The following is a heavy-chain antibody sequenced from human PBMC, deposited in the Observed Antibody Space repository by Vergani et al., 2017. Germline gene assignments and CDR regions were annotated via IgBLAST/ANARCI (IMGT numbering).Heavy chain of an antibody. Sequence: QVQLQESGPGLVKPSETLSLTCTVSGDSISGYYWSWIRQPPGKGLDYIGYLSYSHGANYNPSLKSRVTISIDTSKNQFFLRLSSVTAADTAVYYCARDRGYSSGWYSAFDIWGRGTMVTVSS. CDR1: GDSISGYY. D-gene: IGHD6-19*01. CDR3: ARDRGYSSGWYSAFDI. CDR2: LSYSHGA. J-gene: IGHJ3*02. V-gene: IGHV4-59*01.